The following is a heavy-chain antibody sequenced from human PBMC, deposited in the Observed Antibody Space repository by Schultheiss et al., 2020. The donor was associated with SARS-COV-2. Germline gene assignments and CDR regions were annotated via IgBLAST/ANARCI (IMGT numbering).Heavy chain of an antibody. J-gene: IGHJ5*02. CDR1: GDSISSDS. CDR2: IYYSGST. V-gene: IGHV4-59*08. Sequence: SQTLSLTCTVSGDSISSDSWSWIRQPPGKGLEWIGYIYYSGSTNYNPSLKSRVTISVDTSKNQFSLKLSSVTAADTAVYYCARLPRSSSWYLGKGWFDPWGQGTLVTVSS. D-gene: IGHD6-13*01. CDR3: ARLPRSSSWYLGKGWFDP.